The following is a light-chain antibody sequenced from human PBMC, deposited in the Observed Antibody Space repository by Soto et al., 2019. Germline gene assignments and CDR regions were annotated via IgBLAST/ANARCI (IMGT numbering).Light chain of an antibody. Sequence: QSALTQPASVSGSPGQWITISCTGTSSDVGGYNYVSWYQQHPGKPPKLMIYEVSNRPSGVSNRFSGSKSGNTASLTISGLQAEVEADYYCSSYTSSSTVVFGGGTKVTVL. V-gene: IGLV2-14*01. CDR3: SSYTSSSTVV. CDR2: EVS. J-gene: IGLJ2*01. CDR1: SSDVGGYNY.